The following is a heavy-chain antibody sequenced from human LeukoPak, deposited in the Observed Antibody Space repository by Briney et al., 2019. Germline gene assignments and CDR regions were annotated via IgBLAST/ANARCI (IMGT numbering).Heavy chain of an antibody. D-gene: IGHD1-20*01. V-gene: IGHV1-18*01. CDR2: ISAYNGNT. CDR1: GYTFTSYG. CDR3: ARVTFTDDAFDI. Sequence: EASVKVSCKASGYTFTSYGISWVRQAPGQGLESMEWISAYNGNTNYAQKLQGRVTMTTDTSTSTAYMELRSLRSDDTAVYYCARVTFTDDAFDIWGQGTMVTVSS. J-gene: IGHJ3*02.